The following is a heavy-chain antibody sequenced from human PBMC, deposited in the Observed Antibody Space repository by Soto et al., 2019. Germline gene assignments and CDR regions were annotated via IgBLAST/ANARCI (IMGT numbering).Heavy chain of an antibody. CDR3: ARDGYCSGGRCYNNWFDP. J-gene: IGHJ5*02. V-gene: IGHV1-18*01. CDR2: ISAYNGNT. D-gene: IGHD2-15*01. Sequence: GASVKVSCKASGYTFTSYGISWVRQAPGQGLEWMGWISAYNGNTNYAQKLQGRVTMTTDTSTSTAYMELRSLRSDDTAVYYCARDGYCSGGRCYNNWFDPWGQGTLVTVSS. CDR1: GYTFTSYG.